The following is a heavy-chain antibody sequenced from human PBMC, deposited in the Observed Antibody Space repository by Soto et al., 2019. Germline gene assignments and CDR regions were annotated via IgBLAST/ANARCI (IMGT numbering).Heavy chain of an antibody. V-gene: IGHV4-59*01. Sequence: SETLSLTCTVSGGSISSYYWSWIRQPPGKGLEWIGYIYYSGSTNYNPSLKSRVTISVDTSKNQFSLKLSSVTAADTAVYYCARLCYDFWSGYQPPYYFDYWGQGTLVTVSS. CDR3: ARLCYDFWSGYQPPYYFDY. D-gene: IGHD3-3*01. CDR1: GGSISSYY. J-gene: IGHJ4*02. CDR2: IYYSGST.